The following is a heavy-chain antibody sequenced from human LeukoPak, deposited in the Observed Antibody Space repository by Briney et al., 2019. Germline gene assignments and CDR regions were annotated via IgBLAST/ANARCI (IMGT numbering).Heavy chain of an antibody. D-gene: IGHD2-21*01. CDR1: GGAFNNYY. CDR3: AREEAKGCGRDCFSADAFVI. CDR2: INYSGSA. J-gene: IGHJ3*02. Sequence: SETLSLTCAVYGGAFNNYYWSWIRQPSGRGLEWIGEINYSGSAYYNPSLESRLIMSVDTSKSQISLKLASVTAADTAVYYCAREEAKGCGRDCFSADAFVIWGQGTMVTVSS. V-gene: IGHV4-34*10.